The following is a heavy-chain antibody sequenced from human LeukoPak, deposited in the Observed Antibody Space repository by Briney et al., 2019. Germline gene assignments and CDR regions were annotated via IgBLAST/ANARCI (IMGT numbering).Heavy chain of an antibody. CDR3: ARGRPWIQLWFPFYYYGMDV. V-gene: IGHV1-8*01. CDR1: GYTFTSYD. D-gene: IGHD5-18*01. J-gene: IGHJ6*02. Sequence: ASVKVSCKASGYTFTSYDINWVRQATGQGLEGMGWMNPNSGNTGYAQKFQGRVTMTRNTSISTAYMELSSLRSEDTAAYYCARGRPWIQLWFPFYYYGMDVWGQGTTVTVSS. CDR2: MNPNSGNT.